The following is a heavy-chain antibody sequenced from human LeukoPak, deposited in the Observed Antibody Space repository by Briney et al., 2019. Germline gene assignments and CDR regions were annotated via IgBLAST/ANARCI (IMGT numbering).Heavy chain of an antibody. J-gene: IGHJ6*02. CDR1: GFTFSSYE. CDR3: ARDETFRYCSSTSCQNLGYYYGMDV. V-gene: IGHV3-48*03. Sequence: PGGSLRLSCAASGFTFSSYEMNWVRQAPGKGLEWVSYISSSGSTIHYADSVKGRFTISRDNAKNSLYLQMNSLRAEDTAVYYCARDETFRYCSSTSCQNLGYYYGMDVWGQGTTVTVSS. CDR2: ISSSGSTI. D-gene: IGHD2-2*01.